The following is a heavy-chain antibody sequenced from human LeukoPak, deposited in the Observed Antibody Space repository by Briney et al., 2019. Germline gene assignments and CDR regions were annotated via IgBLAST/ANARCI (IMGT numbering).Heavy chain of an antibody. Sequence: GGSLRLSCAASGFTFSSYWMHWVRQAPGKGLVWVSRINSDGSSTSYADSVKGRFTISRDNAKNSLYLQMNSLRAEDTAVYYCARERARDYYDSSGYSDYFDYWGQGTLVTVSS. D-gene: IGHD3-22*01. CDR2: INSDGSST. J-gene: IGHJ4*02. CDR3: ARERARDYYDSSGYSDYFDY. CDR1: GFTFSSYW. V-gene: IGHV3-74*01.